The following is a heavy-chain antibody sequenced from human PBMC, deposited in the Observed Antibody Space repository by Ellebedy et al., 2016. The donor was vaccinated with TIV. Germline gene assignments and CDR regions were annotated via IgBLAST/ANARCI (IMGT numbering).Heavy chain of an antibody. CDR3: AKVQYYGTGSHLPAN. V-gene: IGHV3-21*05. CDR2: ITSNSGYI. Sequence: PGGSLRLSCTASGFTFSSYGMNWVRQAPGKGLEWVAYITSNSGYIYYADSVKGRFNISRDNAKNSLYLQMDSLRTEDTAVYYCAKVQYYGTGSHLPANWGHGTLVTVSS. D-gene: IGHD3-10*01. CDR1: GFTFSSYG. J-gene: IGHJ4*01.